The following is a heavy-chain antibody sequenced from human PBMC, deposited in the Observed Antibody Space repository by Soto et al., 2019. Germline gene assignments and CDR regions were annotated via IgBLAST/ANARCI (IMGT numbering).Heavy chain of an antibody. CDR3: RGDNYSDYSGYPSGGVDF. J-gene: IGHJ4*02. D-gene: IGHD3-22*01. Sequence: QVQLVESGGGSVKPGGSLRLSCAASGFTFGGFYMGWIRQAPGRGLEWVSFISGSGGIIYLADSVKGRFAISRDNTKNSLYLKMTCQRAEDTPVYYRRGDNYSDYSGYPSGGVDFWGQGTLVTVSS. CDR2: ISGSGGII. CDR1: GFTFGGFY. V-gene: IGHV3-11*01.